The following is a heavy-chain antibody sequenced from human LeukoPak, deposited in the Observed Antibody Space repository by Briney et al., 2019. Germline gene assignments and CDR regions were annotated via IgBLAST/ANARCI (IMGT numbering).Heavy chain of an antibody. J-gene: IGHJ6*02. V-gene: IGHV4-34*01. CDR3: ARWAETGYCSSTCCYARGSGSPYYYYGMDV. Sequence: SETLSLTCAVYGGSFSGYYWSWIRQPPGKGLEWIGEINHSGSTNYNPSLKSRVTISVDTSKNQFSLKLSSVTAADTAVYYCARWAETGYCSSTCCYARGSGSPYYYYGMDVWGQGTTVTVSS. D-gene: IGHD2-2*01. CDR1: GGSFSGYY. CDR2: INHSGST.